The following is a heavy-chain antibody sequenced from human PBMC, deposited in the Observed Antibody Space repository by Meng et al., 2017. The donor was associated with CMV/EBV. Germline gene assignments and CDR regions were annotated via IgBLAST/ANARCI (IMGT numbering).Heavy chain of an antibody. CDR2: IRSKANSYAT. V-gene: IGHV3-73*01. J-gene: IGHJ6*02. D-gene: IGHD2-2*01. CDR3: TRASFSRSCSSTSCYYGMDV. CDR1: GFTFSGSA. Sequence: GESLKISCAASGFTFSGSAMHWVRRASGKGLEWVGRIRSKANSYATAYAASVKGRFTISRDDSKNTAYLQMNSLKTEDTAVYYCTRASFSRSCSSTSCYYGMDVWGQGTTVTVSS.